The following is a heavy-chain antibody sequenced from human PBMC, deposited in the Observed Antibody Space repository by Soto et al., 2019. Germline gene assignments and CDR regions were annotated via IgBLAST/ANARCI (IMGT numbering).Heavy chain of an antibody. V-gene: IGHV4-34*01. D-gene: IGHD3-10*01. Sequence: QVQLQQWGAGLLKPSETLSLSCSVYGTSFSNSYWSWIRQAPGKGLEWLGEINHTGSTNYNPSLKSRVTISVDASKKEFSLKLRSVTAADTAVYYSARVGQLFPDLDLWSRGTLVSVSS. CDR1: GTSFSNSY. CDR2: INHTGST. CDR3: ARVGQLFPDLDL. J-gene: IGHJ2*01.